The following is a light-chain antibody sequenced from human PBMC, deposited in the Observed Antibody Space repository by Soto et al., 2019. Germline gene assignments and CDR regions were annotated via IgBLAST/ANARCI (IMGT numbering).Light chain of an antibody. CDR3: QHYNSYSGA. CDR2: KAS. J-gene: IGKJ1*01. V-gene: IGKV1-5*03. Sequence: DIEFTWPPSTLYGSIGDWVTIACGASQTISSWLAWYQQKPGKAPKLLIYKASTLKSGVPSRFSGSGSGTEFTLTISSLQSDDFATYYCQHYNSYSGAFGQGTKVDIK. CDR1: QTISSW.